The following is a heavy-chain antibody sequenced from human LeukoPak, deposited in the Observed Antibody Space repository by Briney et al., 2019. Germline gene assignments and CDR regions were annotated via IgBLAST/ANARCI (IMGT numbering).Heavy chain of an antibody. Sequence: SETLSLTCTVSGGSISSYYWSWIRQPPGKGLEWIGNIYYSGSTNYNPSLKSRVTISVDTSKNQFSLKLSSVTAADTAVYYCARRYSYEYYFDCWGQGTLVTVSS. CDR3: ARRYSYEYYFDC. CDR1: GGSISSYY. CDR2: IYYSGST. D-gene: IGHD5-18*01. J-gene: IGHJ4*02. V-gene: IGHV4-59*01.